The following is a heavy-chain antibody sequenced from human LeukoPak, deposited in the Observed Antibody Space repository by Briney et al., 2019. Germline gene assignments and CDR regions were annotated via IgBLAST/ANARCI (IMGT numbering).Heavy chain of an antibody. D-gene: IGHD1-1*01. V-gene: IGHV3-30*02. Sequence: PGGSLRLSCAASGFTFTNYGMHWVRQGPGQGREWVAYIASDGNYRDYVDSVRGRFTVSRDNSKNTLYLQMDSLRAEDTAVYYCANLPYNWNEYFDDYWGQGTLVTVSS. J-gene: IGHJ4*02. CDR1: GFTFTNYG. CDR3: ANLPYNWNEYFDDY. CDR2: IASDGNYR.